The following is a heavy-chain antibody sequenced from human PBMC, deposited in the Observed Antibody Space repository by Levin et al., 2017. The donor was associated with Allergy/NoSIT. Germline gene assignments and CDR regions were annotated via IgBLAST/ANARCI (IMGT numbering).Heavy chain of an antibody. J-gene: IGHJ5*02. V-gene: IGHV3-21*04. Sequence: LSLTCVASGFRLRGYSMNWVRQAPGKGLEWVSTISGSGTYINYVDSVKGRFAISRDDAKNSVYLQMNTLRDDDTAVYYCARDQGLAWGQGVLVTVSS. CDR1: GFRLRGYS. CDR3: ARDQGLA. CDR2: ISGSGTYI.